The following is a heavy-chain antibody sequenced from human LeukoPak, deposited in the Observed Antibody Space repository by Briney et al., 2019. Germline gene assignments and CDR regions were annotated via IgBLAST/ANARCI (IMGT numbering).Heavy chain of an antibody. CDR1: GFTFSSYA. J-gene: IGHJ6*03. V-gene: IGHV3-23*01. D-gene: IGHD2-21*02. CDR2: ISGSGGST. Sequence: GGSLRLSCAASGFTFSSYAMSWVRQAPGKGLGWASAISGSGGSTYYADSVKGRFTISRDNSKNTLYLQMNSLRAEDTAVYYCAKAPRPTAKASYYMDVWGKGTTVTVSS. CDR3: AKAPRPTAKASYYMDV.